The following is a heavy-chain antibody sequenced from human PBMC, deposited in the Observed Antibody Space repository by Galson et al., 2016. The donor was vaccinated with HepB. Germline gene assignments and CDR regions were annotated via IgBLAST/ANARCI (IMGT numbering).Heavy chain of an antibody. CDR1: GFSLRSNDVG. J-gene: IGHJ2*01. D-gene: IGHD5-24*01. CDR2: IYWDGEK. Sequence: PALVKPTQTLTLTCTLSGFSLRSNDVGVAWTRQAPGKAPEWLTIIYWDGEKKYIPSLRGRLTITEDTSKNQVVLTLTNVDSLDTGTYYCARRPGRGDGSAFDLWGRGTLVTVSS. CDR3: ARRPGRGDGSAFDL. V-gene: IGHV2-5*02.